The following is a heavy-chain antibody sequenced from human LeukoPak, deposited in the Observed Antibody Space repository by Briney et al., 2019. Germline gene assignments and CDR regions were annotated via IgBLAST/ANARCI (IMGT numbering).Heavy chain of an antibody. CDR2: ITNDGSST. CDR3: ARARTPHIIAAAGTLHYYYGMDV. CDR1: GLTFSSHW. V-gene: IGHV3-74*01. D-gene: IGHD6-13*01. Sequence: PGGSLRLSCAASGLTFSSHWMHWVRQAPGKGLVWVSRITNDGSSTTYADSVKGRFTISRDNAKNMLYLQVNSLRAEDTAVYYCARARTPHIIAAAGTLHYYYGMDVWGQGTTVTVSS. J-gene: IGHJ6*02.